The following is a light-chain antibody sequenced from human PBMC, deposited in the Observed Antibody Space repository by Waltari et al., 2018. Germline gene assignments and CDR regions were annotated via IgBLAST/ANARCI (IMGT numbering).Light chain of an antibody. CDR2: AAS. CDR1: QNINYY. V-gene: IGKV1-39*01. Sequence: DIQVTQSPSSLSASVGDRVTITFRASQNINYYLNWYQQKPGKAPKLLFYAASSLQSGVPSRFSGTRSGTDFTLTISSLQPEDLATYYCQHSYSTLTFGGGTRVEI. CDR3: QHSYSTLT. J-gene: IGKJ4*01.